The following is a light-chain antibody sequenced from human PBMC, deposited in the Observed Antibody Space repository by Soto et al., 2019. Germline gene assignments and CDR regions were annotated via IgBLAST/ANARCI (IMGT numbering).Light chain of an antibody. J-gene: IGKJ1*01. CDR1: QSVSSSY. Sequence: ELVLTQSPGTLSLSPGDRATLSCRASQSVSSSYFAWYQQRFGQAPRLLIYAASSRAAGIPDRFSGSGSGTDFTLTISRLEPEDFAVYYFQQYGSSSWTFGQGTKVEIK. CDR2: AAS. CDR3: QQYGSSSWT. V-gene: IGKV3-20*01.